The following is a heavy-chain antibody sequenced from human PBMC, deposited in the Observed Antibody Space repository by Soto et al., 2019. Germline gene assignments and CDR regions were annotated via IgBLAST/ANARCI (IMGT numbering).Heavy chain of an antibody. CDR1: GYTFTGYY. Sequence: QVQLVQSGAEVKEPGASVKVSCKASGYTFTGYYMHWARQAPGQGREWMGWIKAFNGDTNYAQKFQGRVTLTRETSISTAYMELSRLQSDDTAVYYGARVVSPYYDVLTGDWFDPWGQGTLVTVSS. V-gene: IGHV1-2*02. CDR3: ARVVSPYYDVLTGDWFDP. CDR2: IKAFNGDT. J-gene: IGHJ5*02. D-gene: IGHD3-9*01.